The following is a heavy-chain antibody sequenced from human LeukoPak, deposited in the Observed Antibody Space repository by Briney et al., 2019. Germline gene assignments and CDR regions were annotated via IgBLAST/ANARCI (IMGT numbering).Heavy chain of an antibody. J-gene: IGHJ4*02. CDR3: ARSTEFSSSHPPDY. Sequence: ASVKVSCKTSGYTFTDYFMHWVRQAPGHGLEWMGWINPNSGGTKYAQRFQGRVTMTRDTSISTVYMELSSLRSEDTAVYYCARSTEFSSSHPPDYWGQGTLVTVSS. CDR1: GYTFTDYF. V-gene: IGHV1-2*02. CDR2: INPNSGGT. D-gene: IGHD6-6*01.